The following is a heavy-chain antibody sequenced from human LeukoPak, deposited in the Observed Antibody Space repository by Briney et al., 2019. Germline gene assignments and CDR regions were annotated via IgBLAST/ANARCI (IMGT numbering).Heavy chain of an antibody. CDR1: GFTFSSYD. Sequence: GGSLRLSCAASGFTFSSYDMHWVRQAPGKGLEWVAVMWSDGSNKYHADSVKGRFTISRDNSKNTLYLQMDSLRAEDTAVYYCARNSALDYWGQGTLVTVSS. CDR3: ARNSALDY. CDR2: MWSDGSNK. V-gene: IGHV3-33*01. D-gene: IGHD2/OR15-2a*01. J-gene: IGHJ4*02.